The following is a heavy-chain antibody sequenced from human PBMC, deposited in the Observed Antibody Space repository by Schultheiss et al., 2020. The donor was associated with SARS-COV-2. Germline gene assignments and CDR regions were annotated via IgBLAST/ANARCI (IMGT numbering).Heavy chain of an antibody. CDR2: ISGSGGNT. V-gene: IGHV3-23*01. J-gene: IGHJ4*02. Sequence: GGSLRLSCAVSGFTLSGSAMTWVRQAPGKGLEWVSVISGSGGNTHYADSVKGRFIISRDNFKNTVYLQMNSLRAEDTAVYYCAKVIVVVIRNYFDYWGQGTLVTVSS. D-gene: IGHD3-22*01. CDR1: GFTLSGSA. CDR3: AKVIVVVIRNYFDY.